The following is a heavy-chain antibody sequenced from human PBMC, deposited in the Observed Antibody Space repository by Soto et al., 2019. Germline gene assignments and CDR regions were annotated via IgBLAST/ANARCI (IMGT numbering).Heavy chain of an antibody. V-gene: IGHV5-51*01. CDR1: GYSFTSYW. Sequence: GESLKISCKGSGYSFTSYWIGWVRQMPGKGPEWLGIIYPGDSDTRYSPSFQGQVTISADKSISTAYLQWSSLKASDTAMYYCARLEGLYYYDSSGYSEYFQHWGQGTLVTVSS. CDR3: ARLEGLYYYDSSGYSEYFQH. J-gene: IGHJ1*01. D-gene: IGHD3-22*01. CDR2: IYPGDSDT.